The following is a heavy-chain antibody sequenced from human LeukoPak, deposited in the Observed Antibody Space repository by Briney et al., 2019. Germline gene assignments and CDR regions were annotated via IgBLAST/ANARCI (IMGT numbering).Heavy chain of an antibody. CDR3: ARRGVSVAFDI. D-gene: IGHD1-26*01. CDR2: INHSGST. CDR1: GGSFSGYY. V-gene: IGHV4-34*01. J-gene: IGHJ3*02. Sequence: PSETLSLTCAVYGGSFSGYYWSWIRQPPGKGLEWIGEINHSGSTNYNPSLKSRVTISVDTSKNQFSLKLSSVTAADTAVYYCARRGVSVAFDIWGQGTMVTVSS.